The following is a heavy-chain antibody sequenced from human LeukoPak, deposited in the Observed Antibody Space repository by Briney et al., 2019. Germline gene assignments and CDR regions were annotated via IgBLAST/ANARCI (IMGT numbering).Heavy chain of an antibody. D-gene: IGHD2-2*01. CDR3: SKDRFYCSSTSCYRVFEY. CDR2: ISGSGGST. CDR1: GFTFSSYA. V-gene: IGHV3-23*01. Sequence: GGSLRLSCAASGFTFSSYAMSWVRQAPGKGLEWVSAISGSGGSTYYADSVKGRFTISRDNSKNTLYLQMNSLRAEDTAVYYCSKDRFYCSSTSCYRVFEYWGQGTLVTVSS. J-gene: IGHJ4*02.